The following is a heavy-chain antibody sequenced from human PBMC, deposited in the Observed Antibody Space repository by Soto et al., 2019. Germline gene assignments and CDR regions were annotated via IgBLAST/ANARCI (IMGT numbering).Heavy chain of an antibody. V-gene: IGHV4-31*03. J-gene: IGHJ6*02. Sequence: SETLSLTCTVSGGSISSGGYYWSWIRQHPGKGLEWIGYIYYSGSTYYNPSLKSRVTISVDTSKNQFSLKLSSVTAADTAVYYCARDREPGYSYGDAYYYYGMDVWGQGTTVTVSS. CDR3: ARDREPGYSYGDAYYYYGMDV. CDR1: GGSISSGGYY. D-gene: IGHD5-18*01. CDR2: IYYSGST.